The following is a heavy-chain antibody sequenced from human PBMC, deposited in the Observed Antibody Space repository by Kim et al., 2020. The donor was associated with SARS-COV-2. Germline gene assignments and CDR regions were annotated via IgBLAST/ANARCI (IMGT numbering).Heavy chain of an antibody. V-gene: IGHV1-69*01. Sequence: YQGRVTITADESTSTAYMELSSLRSEDTAVYYCARDRGFSATDPRGMDVWGQGTTVTVSS. CDR3: ARDRGFSATDPRGMDV. D-gene: IGHD1-26*01. J-gene: IGHJ6*02.